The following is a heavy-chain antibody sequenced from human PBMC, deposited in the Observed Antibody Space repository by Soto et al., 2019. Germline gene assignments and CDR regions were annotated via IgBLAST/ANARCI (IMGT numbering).Heavy chain of an antibody. CDR2: ISSSSSTI. Sequence: EVQLVESGGGLVQPGGSLRLSCAASGFTFSSYSMNWVRQAPGKGLEWVSYISSSSSTIYYADSVKGRFTISRDNAKNSLYLQMNSLRDEDTAVYYCARPEYSSSSYGMDVWGQRTTVTVSS. J-gene: IGHJ6*02. CDR1: GFTFSSYS. D-gene: IGHD6-6*01. CDR3: ARPEYSSSSYGMDV. V-gene: IGHV3-48*02.